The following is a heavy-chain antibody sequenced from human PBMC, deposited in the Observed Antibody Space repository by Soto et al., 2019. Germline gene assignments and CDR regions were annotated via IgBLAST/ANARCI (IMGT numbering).Heavy chain of an antibody. V-gene: IGHV1-18*01. CDR3: ARVFRYDSSGSDAFDI. J-gene: IGHJ3*02. CDR2: ISAYNGNT. D-gene: IGHD3-22*01. Sequence: QVQLVQSGAEVKKPGASVKVSCKASGYTFTSYGISWVRQAPGQGLEWMGWISAYNGNTHYAQKLQGRVTMTTDTSTSTAYMELRSLRSDDTAVYYCARVFRYDSSGSDAFDIWGQGTMVTVAS. CDR1: GYTFTSYG.